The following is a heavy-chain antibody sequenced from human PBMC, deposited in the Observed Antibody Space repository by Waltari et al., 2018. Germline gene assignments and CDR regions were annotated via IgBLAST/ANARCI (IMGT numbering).Heavy chain of an antibody. Sequence: EVQFLESGGGLVQPGGSLTLSCAASGFTFSNYALSWVRQAPGKGLEWVSTISGSGATTYYADSVKGRLTISRDNFKNTLYLRMNSLRAEDTAVYYCVRQEVPAAMPWGYFEYWGQGSLVTVSA. D-gene: IGHD2-2*01. V-gene: IGHV3-23*01. CDR2: ISGSGATT. J-gene: IGHJ4*02. CDR3: VRQEVPAAMPWGYFEY. CDR1: GFTFSNYA.